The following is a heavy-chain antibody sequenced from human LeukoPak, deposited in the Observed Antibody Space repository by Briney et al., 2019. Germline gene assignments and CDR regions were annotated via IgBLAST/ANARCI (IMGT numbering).Heavy chain of an antibody. CDR2: ISGSGGST. Sequence: GGSLRLSCAASGFTFSSYAMSWVRQAPGKGLEWVSAISGSGGSTYYADSVKGRFTISRDNSKNTLYLQMNSLRAEDTAVYYCARGAYYYDSSGYYLVPTDFDYWGQGTLVTVSS. J-gene: IGHJ4*02. CDR3: ARGAYYYDSSGYYLVPTDFDY. D-gene: IGHD3-22*01. V-gene: IGHV3-23*01. CDR1: GFTFSSYA.